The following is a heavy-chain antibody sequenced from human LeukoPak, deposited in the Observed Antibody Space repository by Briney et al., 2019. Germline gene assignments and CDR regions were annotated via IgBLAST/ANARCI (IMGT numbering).Heavy chain of an antibody. V-gene: IGHV3-21*01. CDR2: ISSRSDYI. D-gene: IGHD3-22*01. Sequence: GGSLRLSCVASGFTFNTYSMNWVRQAPGKGLEWVSSISSRSDYIYYADSVRGRFTISRDNAKDSLYLQMNSLRAEDTAVYYCASMGYYYDSSGYYRYWGQGTLVTVSS. J-gene: IGHJ4*02. CDR1: GFTFNTYS. CDR3: ASMGYYYDSSGYYRY.